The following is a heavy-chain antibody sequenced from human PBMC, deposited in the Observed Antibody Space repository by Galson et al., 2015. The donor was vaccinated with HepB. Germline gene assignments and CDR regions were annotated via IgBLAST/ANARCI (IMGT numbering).Heavy chain of an antibody. CDR1: GYTFPSYG. V-gene: IGHV1-18*04. J-gene: IGHJ4*02. Sequence: SVTVSCKASGYTFPSYGISWVRQAPGQGLEWMGWISAYNGNTNYAQKFQGRVTMTTDTSTTTAYMELRSLRSDDTAVYYCARGGDRLLVTVVTPFDYWGQGTLVTVSS. CDR3: ARGGDRLLVTVVTPFDY. D-gene: IGHD1-14*01. CDR2: ISAYNGNT.